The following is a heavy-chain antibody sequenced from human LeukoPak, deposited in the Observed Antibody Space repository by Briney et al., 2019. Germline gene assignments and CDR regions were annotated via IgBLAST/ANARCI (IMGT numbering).Heavy chain of an antibody. Sequence: SETLSLTCTVSGGSISSYSWNWIRQSPGRGLEWIGYVYYSGSTMYNPSLRSRVTISVDTSKNQFSLKLSSVTAADTAVYYCARLKARDAFDIWGQGTILTVSS. CDR1: GGSISSYS. CDR2: VYYSGST. J-gene: IGHJ3*02. CDR3: ARLKARDAFDI. V-gene: IGHV4-59*08.